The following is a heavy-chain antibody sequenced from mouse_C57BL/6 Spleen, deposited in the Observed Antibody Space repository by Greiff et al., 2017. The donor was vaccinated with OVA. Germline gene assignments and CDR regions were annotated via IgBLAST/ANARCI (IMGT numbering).Heavy chain of an antibody. J-gene: IGHJ4*01. Sequence: QVQLQQPGAELVRPGSSVKLSCKASGYTFTSYWMHWVKQRPIQGLEWIGNIDTSDSETHYNQKFKDKATLTVDKSSSTAYMQLNILTSEDSAVYYCAREVGNYGAMYYWGQGTSVTVSS. D-gene: IGHD2-1*01. V-gene: IGHV1-52*01. CDR2: IDTSDSET. CDR1: GYTFTSYW. CDR3: AREVGNYGAMYY.